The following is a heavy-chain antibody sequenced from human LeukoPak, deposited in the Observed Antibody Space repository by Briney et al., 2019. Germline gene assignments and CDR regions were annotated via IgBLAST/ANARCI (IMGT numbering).Heavy chain of an antibody. CDR2: IIPIFGTA. CDR1: GGTFSSYA. CDR3: AREKPGASDY. Sequence: GASVKVSCKASGGTFSSYAISWVRQAPGQGLEWMGGIIPIFGTANYAQKFQGRVTIAADKSTSTAYMELSSLRSEDTAVYYCAREKPGASDYWGQGTLVTVSS. V-gene: IGHV1-69*06. D-gene: IGHD1-14*01. J-gene: IGHJ4*02.